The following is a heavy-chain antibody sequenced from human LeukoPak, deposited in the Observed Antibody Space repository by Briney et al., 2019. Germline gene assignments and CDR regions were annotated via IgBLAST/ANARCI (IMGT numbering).Heavy chain of an antibody. V-gene: IGHV3-23*01. CDR1: GFTFSSYA. D-gene: IGHD1-20*01. CDR2: ISGSGGST. J-gene: IGHJ4*02. Sequence: GGSLRLSCAASGFTFSSYAMSWVRQAPGKGLEWVSAISGSGGSTYYADSVKGRFTISRDNSKNTLYLQMNSLRAEDTAVYYCAKDPRYNWNFPLDYWGQGTLVTVSS. CDR3: AKDPRYNWNFPLDY.